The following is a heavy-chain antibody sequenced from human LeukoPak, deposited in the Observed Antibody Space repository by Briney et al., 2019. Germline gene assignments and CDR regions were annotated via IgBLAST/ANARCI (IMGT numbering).Heavy chain of an antibody. Sequence: PGGSLRLSCAASGFTFSSYGMHWVRQAPGKGLEWVAFIRYDGGNKYYADSVKGRFTISRDNSKNTLYLQMNSLRAEDTAVYYCAKDNPAFMDYWGQGTLVTVSS. J-gene: IGHJ4*02. CDR3: AKDNPAFMDY. CDR1: GFTFSSYG. CDR2: IRYDGGNK. V-gene: IGHV3-30*02. D-gene: IGHD1-14*01.